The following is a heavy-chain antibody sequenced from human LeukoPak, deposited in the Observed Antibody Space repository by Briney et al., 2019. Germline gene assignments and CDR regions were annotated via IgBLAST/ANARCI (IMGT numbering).Heavy chain of an antibody. Sequence: SVKVSCKASGGTFSSYAISWVRQAPGQGVEWMGGIIPIFGTANYAQKFQGRVTITADKSTSTAYMELSSLRSEDSAVYYCARPHSYYGSGMGYFDYWGQGTLVTVSS. CDR3: ARPHSYYGSGMGYFDY. CDR1: GGTFSSYA. V-gene: IGHV1-69*06. J-gene: IGHJ4*02. D-gene: IGHD3-10*01. CDR2: IIPIFGTA.